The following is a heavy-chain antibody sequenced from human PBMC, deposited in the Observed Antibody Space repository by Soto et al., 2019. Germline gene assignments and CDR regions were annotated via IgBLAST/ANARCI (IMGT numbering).Heavy chain of an antibody. D-gene: IGHD4-17*01. CDR1: GGSISSYY. CDR2: IYYSGST. CDR3: ARFSIPPVTFDY. J-gene: IGHJ4*02. Sequence: ASETLSLTCTVSGGSISSYYWSWIWQPPGKGLEWIGYIYYSGSTNYNPSLKSRVTISVDTSKNQFSLKLSSVTAADTAVYYCARFSIPPVTFDYWGQGTLVTVSS. V-gene: IGHV4-59*01.